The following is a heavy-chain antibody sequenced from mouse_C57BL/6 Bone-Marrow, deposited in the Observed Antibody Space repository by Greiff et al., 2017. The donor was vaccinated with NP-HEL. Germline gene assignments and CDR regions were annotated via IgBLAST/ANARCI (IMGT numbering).Heavy chain of an antibody. J-gene: IGHJ3*01. Sequence: EVQRVESGAELVRPGASVKLSCTASGFNIKDDYMHWVKQRPEQGLEWIGWIDPENGDTEYASKFQGKATITADTSSNTAYLQLSSLTSEDTAVYYCTAEGYDYPFAYWGQGTLVTVSA. CDR1: GFNIKDDY. CDR3: TAEGYDYPFAY. D-gene: IGHD2-4*01. CDR2: IDPENGDT. V-gene: IGHV14-4*01.